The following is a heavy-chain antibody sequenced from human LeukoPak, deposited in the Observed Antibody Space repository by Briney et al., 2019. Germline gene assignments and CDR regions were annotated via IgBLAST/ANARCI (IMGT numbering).Heavy chain of an antibody. J-gene: IGHJ6*02. CDR2: IWYDGSNK. D-gene: IGHD3-22*01. CDR1: GFTFSSYG. Sequence: GGSLRLSCAASGFTFSSYGMHWVSQAPGKGLEWVAVIWYDGSNKYYADSVKGRFTISRDNSKNTLYLQMNSLRAEDTAVYYCAREDYDSSGYHFGYYGMDVWGQGTTVTVS. V-gene: IGHV3-33*01. CDR3: AREDYDSSGYHFGYYGMDV.